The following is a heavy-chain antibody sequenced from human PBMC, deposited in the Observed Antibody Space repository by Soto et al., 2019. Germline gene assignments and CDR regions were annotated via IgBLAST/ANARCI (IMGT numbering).Heavy chain of an antibody. CDR1: GYTFTSYA. V-gene: IGHV1-3*01. Sequence: ASVKVSCKASGYTFTSYAMHWVRQAPGQRLEWMGWINAGNGNTKYSQKFQGRVTITRDTSASTAYMELSSLRSEDTAVYYCARDPAYLYYDFWSGSPRAYGMDVWGQGTTVTVSS. D-gene: IGHD3-3*01. CDR2: INAGNGNT. J-gene: IGHJ6*02. CDR3: ARDPAYLYYDFWSGSPRAYGMDV.